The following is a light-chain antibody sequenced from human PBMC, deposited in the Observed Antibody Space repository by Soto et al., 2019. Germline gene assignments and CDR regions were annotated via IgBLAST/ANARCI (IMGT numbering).Light chain of an antibody. CDR2: AAS. CDR1: QSISIY. J-gene: IGKJ5*01. Sequence: DIQMTQSPSSLSSSVGDRVTITCRASQSISIYLNWYQRKPGKAPKLLIYAASSLQSGVPSRFSGSGSGRDVTLTISSLQPEDYSTYYCQQRYSTPPITFGQGTRLEIK. V-gene: IGKV1-39*01. CDR3: QQRYSTPPIT.